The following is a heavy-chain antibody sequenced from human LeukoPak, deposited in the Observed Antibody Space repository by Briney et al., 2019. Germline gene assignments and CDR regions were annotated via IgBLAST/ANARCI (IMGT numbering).Heavy chain of an antibody. CDR2: INTDGSST. CDR3: ASSRGRGGIAAPPNPF. CDR1: GFTFSSYW. J-gene: IGHJ4*02. V-gene: IGHV3-74*01. D-gene: IGHD6-13*01. Sequence: GGPLRLSCAASGFTFSSYWMHWVRQAPGKGLVWVSRINTDGSSTSYADSVKGRFTISRDNAKNTLYLQMNSLRAEDTAVYYCASSRGRGGIAAPPNPFWGQGTLVTVSS.